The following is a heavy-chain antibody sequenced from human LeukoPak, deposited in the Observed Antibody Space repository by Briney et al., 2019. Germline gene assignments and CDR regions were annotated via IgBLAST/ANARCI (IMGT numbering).Heavy chain of an antibody. J-gene: IGHJ4*02. CDR1: GYTFTSYD. V-gene: IGHV1-8*01. CDR2: MNPNSGNT. Sequence: ASVKVSCKASGYTFTSYDINWVRQATGQGLEWMGWMNPNSGNTGYAQKFQGRVTMTRNTSISTAYMELSSLRSEDTAVYYCARDLYCSSTGCYIYHNYWGQGTLVTVSS. CDR3: ARDLYCSSTGCYIYHNY. D-gene: IGHD2-2*02.